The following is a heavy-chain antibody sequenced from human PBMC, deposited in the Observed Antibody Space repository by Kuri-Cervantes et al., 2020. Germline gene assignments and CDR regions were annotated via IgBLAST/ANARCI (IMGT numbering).Heavy chain of an antibody. D-gene: IGHD2-2*01. CDR1: GGSISSYY. J-gene: IGHJ3*02. Sequence: SETLSLTCTVSGGSISSYYWSWIRQPPGKGLEWIGYIYYSGSTNYNPSLKSRVTKSVDTSKNQFSLKLSSVTAADTAVYYCARVPDIVVVPAAMYDAFDIWGQGTMVTVSS. CDR2: IYYSGST. V-gene: IGHV4-59*01. CDR3: ARVPDIVVVPAAMYDAFDI.